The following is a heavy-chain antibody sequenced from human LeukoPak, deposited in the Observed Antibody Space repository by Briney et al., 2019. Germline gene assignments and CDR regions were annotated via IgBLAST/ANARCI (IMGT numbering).Heavy chain of an antibody. CDR3: ARESPEDSPGLDP. CDR2: TKQVGSEK. CDR1: GFTFSSYW. V-gene: IGHV3-7*01. D-gene: IGHD1-14*01. J-gene: IGHJ5*02. Sequence: GGSLRLSCAASGFTFSSYWMSWVRQAPGRGLEWVANTKQVGSEKYYVDSVKGRFTISRDNAKDSLYLQMNSLRAEDTAVYYCARESPEDSPGLDPWGQGTLVTVSS.